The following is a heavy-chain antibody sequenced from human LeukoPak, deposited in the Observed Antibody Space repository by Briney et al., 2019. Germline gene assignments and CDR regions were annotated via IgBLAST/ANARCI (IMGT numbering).Heavy chain of an antibody. D-gene: IGHD2-8*01. Sequence: PARSLTLSCTASGFTFGDYALSWVRQAPGQGLEWVGFIRSKANGGTTEYAASVKGRFTISRDDSKSIAYLQMNSLKTEDTAVYYCTRDRGYCTNGVCYTDLYYYYYGMDVWGQGTTVAVSS. CDR2: IRSKANGGTT. CDR1: GFTFGDYA. V-gene: IGHV3-49*04. J-gene: IGHJ6*02. CDR3: TRDRGYCTNGVCYTDLYYYYYGMDV.